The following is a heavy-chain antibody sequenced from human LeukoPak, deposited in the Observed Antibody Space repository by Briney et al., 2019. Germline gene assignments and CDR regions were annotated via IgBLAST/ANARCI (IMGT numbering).Heavy chain of an antibody. Sequence: GESLKISCKGFGYCFTNFRIGWVRQMPGKGLEWMGIIYPSDSDTTYSPTFQGQVTISVDKSINTAYLQWSSLKASDSAIYYCARLYGPGSYYTHFDHWGQGTLVTVSS. CDR2: IYPSDSDT. CDR3: ARLYGPGSYYTHFDH. D-gene: IGHD3-10*01. CDR1: GYCFTNFR. V-gene: IGHV5-51*01. J-gene: IGHJ4*02.